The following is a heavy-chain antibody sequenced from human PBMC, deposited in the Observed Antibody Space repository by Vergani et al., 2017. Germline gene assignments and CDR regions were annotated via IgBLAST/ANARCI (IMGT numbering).Heavy chain of an antibody. CDR1: GYSFASHW. CDR3: ARAXPAYSTSPNLYFDC. Sequence: EVQLVQSGAEVKKPGESLKISCQGSGYSFASHWIGWVRQMPGKGLEWMGIIYPGDSDTRYSPSFQGQVTISADKSISTAYLQRSSLKASDTAMYYCARAXPAYSTSPNLYFDCGGQGTLVTVSA. CDR2: IYPGDSDT. V-gene: IGHV5-51*03. J-gene: IGHJ4*02. D-gene: IGHD6-13*01.